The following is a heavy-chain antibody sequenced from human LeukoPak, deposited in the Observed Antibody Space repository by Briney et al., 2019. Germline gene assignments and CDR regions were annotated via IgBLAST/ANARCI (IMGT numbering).Heavy chain of an antibody. CDR2: ISPSSTRI. CDR3: AREVWGPEY. V-gene: IGHV3-48*04. J-gene: IGHJ4*02. Sequence: GGSLRLSCAASGFTFSSYDMNWVRQAPGKGLEWVSYISPSSTRIDYAASVRGRFTISRDNAKRSLYLQMSSLRAEDTAVYYCAREVWGPEYWGQGTLVTVSS. D-gene: IGHD1-14*01. CDR1: GFTFSSYD.